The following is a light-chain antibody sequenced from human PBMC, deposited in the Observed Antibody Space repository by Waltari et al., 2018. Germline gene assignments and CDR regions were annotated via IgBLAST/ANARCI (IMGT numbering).Light chain of an antibody. Sequence: QAVLTQPSSLSASPGASASLTCTLRSGLNVGTYRIYWYQQKPGSPPQYLLRYKSDSDKQQGSGVPSRFSGSKDASANAGNLLISGLQSEDEADYYCMIWHSSAWVFGGGTKLTVL. V-gene: IGLV5-45*03. J-gene: IGLJ3*02. CDR1: SGLNVGTYR. CDR2: YKSDSDK. CDR3: MIWHSSAWV.